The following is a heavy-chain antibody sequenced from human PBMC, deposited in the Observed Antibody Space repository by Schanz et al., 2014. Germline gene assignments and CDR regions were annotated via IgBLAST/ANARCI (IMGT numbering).Heavy chain of an antibody. J-gene: IGHJ4*02. CDR3: ARSGSSNWYFFDY. V-gene: IGHV1-3*01. Sequence: QVQLVQSGTEVKGPGASVKVSCKASGYSFTPFPIHWVRQAPGQRLEWMGWINAGTGNTEYSQKFQGRVTITRDTLASTAYMEVSSLRSEDTAVYYCARSGSSNWYFFDYWGQGTLVTVSS. CDR2: INAGTGNT. CDR1: GYSFTPFP. D-gene: IGHD6-13*01.